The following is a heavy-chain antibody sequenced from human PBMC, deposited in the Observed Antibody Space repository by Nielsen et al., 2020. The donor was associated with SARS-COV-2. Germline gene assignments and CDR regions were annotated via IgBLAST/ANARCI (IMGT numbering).Heavy chain of an antibody. CDR1: GFTFSSYG. Sequence: GSLRLSCAASGFTFSSYGMHWVRQAPGKGLEWVAVISYDGSNKYYADSVKGRFTISRDNSKNTLYLQMNSLRAEDTAVYYCARDGVLWFGEQQFDYWGQGTLVTVSS. CDR3: ARDGVLWFGEQQFDY. D-gene: IGHD3-10*01. V-gene: IGHV3-30*03. CDR2: ISYDGSNK. J-gene: IGHJ4*02.